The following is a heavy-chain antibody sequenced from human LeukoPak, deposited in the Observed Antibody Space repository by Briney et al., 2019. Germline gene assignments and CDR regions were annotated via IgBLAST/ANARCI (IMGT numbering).Heavy chain of an antibody. CDR2: IYHSGST. V-gene: IGHV4-59*01. CDR1: GGSISSYY. D-gene: IGHD6-19*01. CDR3: ARDRSGWIDF. Sequence: SETLSLTCTVSGGSISSYYWSWIRQPPGKGLEWIGYIYHSGSTNYNPSLESRVSISVDKSKNHFSLKMNSVTAADTAVYYCARDRSGWIDFWGQGTLVTVSS. J-gene: IGHJ4*02.